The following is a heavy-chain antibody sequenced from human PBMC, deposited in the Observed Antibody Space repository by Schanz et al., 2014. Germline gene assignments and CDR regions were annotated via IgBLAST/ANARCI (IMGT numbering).Heavy chain of an antibody. V-gene: IGHV1-46*01. CDR1: GYTFTNFF. J-gene: IGHJ1*01. D-gene: IGHD2-2*01. CDR2: INPIGGST. Sequence: QVHLVQSGAEVHKPGASLKISCKASGYTFTNFFLHWVRQAPGQGLEWMGIINPIGGSTTYAQKFRGAVTLTTDTSTDTAYLELTSLRAEDTALYYCARDTAQSCIGPSCFEYFQHWGQGALVTVSS. CDR3: ARDTAQSCIGPSCFEYFQH.